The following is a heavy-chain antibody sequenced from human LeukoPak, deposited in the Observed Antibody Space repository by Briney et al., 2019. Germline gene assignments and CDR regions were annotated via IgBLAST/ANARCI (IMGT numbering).Heavy chain of an antibody. CDR1: GFTFSTYW. D-gene: IGHD3-22*01. CDR2: INGDGGDT. Sequence: GESLRLSCAASGFTFSTYWMHWVRQAPGKGLVWVARINGDGGDTNYGDSVKGRFTISRDNARNTVYLQVNCLRAEDTAVYYCARGWVPSDITLKWGQGTMVTVSS. J-gene: IGHJ3*01. V-gene: IGHV3-74*01. CDR3: ARGWVPSDITLK.